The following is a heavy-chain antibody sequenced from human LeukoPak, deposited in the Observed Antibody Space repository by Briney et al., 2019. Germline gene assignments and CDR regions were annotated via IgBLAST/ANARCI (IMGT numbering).Heavy chain of an antibody. CDR3: ARFAKRVVARGAFDV. V-gene: IGHV3-66*01. CDR1: GFTVSSNY. D-gene: IGHD2-15*01. CDR2: IYSGGST. Sequence: PPGGSLRLSCAASGFTVSSNYMSWVRQAPGKGLEWVSVIYSGGSTYYADSVKGRFTISRDNSKNTLYLQMNSLRAEDTAVYYCARFAKRVVARGAFDVWGQGTMVTVSS. J-gene: IGHJ3*01.